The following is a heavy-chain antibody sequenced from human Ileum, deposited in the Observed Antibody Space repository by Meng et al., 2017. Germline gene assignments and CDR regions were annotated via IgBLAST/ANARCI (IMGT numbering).Heavy chain of an antibody. CDR3: ARGGKIRVTTGWFDP. CDR1: GYSFTNYG. Sequence: QVQLLQSGAEVKKPGASVKVSCKASGYSFTNYGINWVRQAPGQGLEWMGWISPYNGNTNYGQRSQGRVTMTTDTSTSTAYMELRRLRSDDTAVYYCARGGKIRVTTGWFDPWGQGTLVTVSS. CDR2: ISPYNGNT. J-gene: IGHJ5*02. D-gene: IGHD4-17*01. V-gene: IGHV1-18*01.